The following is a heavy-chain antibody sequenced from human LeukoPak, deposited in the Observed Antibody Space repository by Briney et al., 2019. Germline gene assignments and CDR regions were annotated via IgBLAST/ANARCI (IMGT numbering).Heavy chain of an antibody. D-gene: IGHD2-15*01. Sequence: SETLSLTCTVSGYSISSGYYWGWIRQPPGKGLEWIGSIYHSGSTYYNPSLKSRVTISVDTSKNQFSLKLSSVTAADTAVYYCARPVVVVAATRVWFDPWGQGTLVTVSS. CDR1: GYSISSGYY. CDR3: ARPVVVVAATRVWFDP. V-gene: IGHV4-38-2*02. J-gene: IGHJ5*02. CDR2: IYHSGST.